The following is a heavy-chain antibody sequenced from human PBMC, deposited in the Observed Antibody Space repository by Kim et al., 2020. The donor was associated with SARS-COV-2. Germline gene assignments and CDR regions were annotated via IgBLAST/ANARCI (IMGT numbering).Heavy chain of an antibody. Sequence: SETLSLTCTVSGGSISSYYWSWIRQPPGKGLEWIGYIYYSGSTNYNPSLKSRVTISVDTSKNQFSLKLSSVTAADTAVYYCARGASWFPFDYWGRGTLVTVSA. CDR2: IYYSGST. V-gene: IGHV4-59*01. CDR1: GGSISSYY. D-gene: IGHD1-26*01. CDR3: ARGASWFPFDY. J-gene: IGHJ4*02.